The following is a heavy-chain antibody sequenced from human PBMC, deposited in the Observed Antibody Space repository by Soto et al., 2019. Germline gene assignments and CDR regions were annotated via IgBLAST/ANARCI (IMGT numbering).Heavy chain of an antibody. CDR2: ISYDGSNK. CDR3: AKNGETSVADY. J-gene: IGHJ4*02. V-gene: IGHV3-30*18. Sequence: QVQLVESGGGVVQPGRSLRLSCAASGFTFSSYGMHWVRQAPGKGLEWVAVISYDGSNKYYADSVKGRFTISRDNSKNTLYLQMNSLRAEDTDVYYCAKNGETSVADYWGQGTLVTVSS. CDR1: GFTFSSYG. D-gene: IGHD2-8*01.